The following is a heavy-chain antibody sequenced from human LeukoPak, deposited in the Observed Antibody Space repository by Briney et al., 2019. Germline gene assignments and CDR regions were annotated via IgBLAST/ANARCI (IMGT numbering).Heavy chain of an antibody. J-gene: IGHJ4*02. CDR2: MNPNSGNT. CDR3: ARGSPKIVATIGNDY. D-gene: IGHD5-12*01. Sequence: ASVKVSCKASGYTFTGYYMHWVRQAPGRGLEWMGWMNPNSGNTGYAQKFQGRVTMTRNTSISTAYMELSSLRSEDTAVYYCARGSPKIVATIGNDYWGQGTLVTVSS. V-gene: IGHV1-8*02. CDR1: GYTFTGYY.